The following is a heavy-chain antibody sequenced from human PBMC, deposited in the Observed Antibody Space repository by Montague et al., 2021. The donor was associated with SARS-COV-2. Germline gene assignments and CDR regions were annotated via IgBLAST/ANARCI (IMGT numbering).Heavy chain of an antibody. CDR1: GGSISPNY. CDR2: ICYTGST. J-gene: IGHJ4*02. D-gene: IGHD1-26*01. Sequence: SETLSLTCTVSGGSISPNYRCWIRQRPGTGLGWMGNICYTGSTNYNSSLKSRLTISVATSGNQFSLTVTSVTAADAAVYYCARVRWEHLVGDYYFDYWGQGTLVTVSS. CDR3: ARVRWEHLVGDYYFDY. V-gene: IGHV4-59*01.